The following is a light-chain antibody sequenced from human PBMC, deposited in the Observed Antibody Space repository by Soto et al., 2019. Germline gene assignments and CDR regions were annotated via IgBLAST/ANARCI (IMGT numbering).Light chain of an antibody. CDR3: LQRSNWPSFT. J-gene: IGKJ3*01. V-gene: IGKV3-11*01. CDR1: QSISTY. Sequence: EVVLTQSPATLSLSPGERATLSCRASQSISTYLAWYQQKPGQAPRLLIYDASNRATGIPGRFSGSGCGTDFTLTITSIEPQDFAVYYYLQRSNWPSFTFGPGTKVDIK. CDR2: DAS.